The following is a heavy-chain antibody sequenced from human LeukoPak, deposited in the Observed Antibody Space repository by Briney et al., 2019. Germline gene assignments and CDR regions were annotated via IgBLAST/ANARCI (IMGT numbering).Heavy chain of an antibody. CDR2: ISSSSSYI. J-gene: IGHJ6*03. CDR1: GFTFSSYS. D-gene: IGHD6-19*01. Sequence: PGGSLRLSCAASGFTFSSYSMNWVRQAPGKGLEWVSSISSSSSYIYYTDSVKGRFTISRDNAKKSLYLQMNSLRAEDTAVYYCARQQDSSGWYYYYYYMDVWGKGTTVTISS. V-gene: IGHV3-21*01. CDR3: ARQQDSSGWYYYYYYMDV.